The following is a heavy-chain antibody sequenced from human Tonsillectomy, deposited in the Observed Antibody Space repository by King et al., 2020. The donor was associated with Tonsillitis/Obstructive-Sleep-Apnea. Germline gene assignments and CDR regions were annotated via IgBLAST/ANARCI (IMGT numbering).Heavy chain of an antibody. CDR1: GGTFSSYA. Sequence: QLVQSGAEVKKPGSSVKVSCKASGGTFSSYAISWVRQAPGQGLEWMGGIIPIFGTANYAQKFQGRVTITADESTSTAYMELSSLRSEDTAVYYCAGQDYGDYVSDEYFQHWGQGTLVTVSS. V-gene: IGHV1-69*12. CDR2: IIPIFGTA. D-gene: IGHD4-17*01. J-gene: IGHJ1*01. CDR3: AGQDYGDYVSDEYFQH.